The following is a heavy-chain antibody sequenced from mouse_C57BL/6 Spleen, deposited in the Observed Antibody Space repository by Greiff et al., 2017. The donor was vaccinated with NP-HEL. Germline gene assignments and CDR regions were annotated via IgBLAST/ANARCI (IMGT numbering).Heavy chain of an antibody. CDR1: GYTFTDYY. Sequence: EVQLQQSGPVLVKPGASVKMSCKASGYTFTDYYMNWVKQSHGKSLEWIGVINPYNGGTSYNQKFKGKATLTVDKSSSTAYMELNSLTSEDSAVYYCARRHYDYRYAMDYWGQGTSVTVSS. CDR3: ARRHYDYRYAMDY. J-gene: IGHJ4*01. D-gene: IGHD2-4*01. CDR2: INPYNGGT. V-gene: IGHV1-19*01.